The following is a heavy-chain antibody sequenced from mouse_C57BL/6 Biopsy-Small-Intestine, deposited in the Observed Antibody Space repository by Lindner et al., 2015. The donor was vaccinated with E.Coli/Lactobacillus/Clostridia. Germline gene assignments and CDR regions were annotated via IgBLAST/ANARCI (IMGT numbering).Heavy chain of an antibody. CDR1: GYAFSSSW. D-gene: IGHD2-1*01. CDR2: IYPGDGDT. CDR3: ARGYYGIFDY. J-gene: IGHJ2*01. Sequence: VQLQESGPELVEPGASVKISCKASGYAFSSSWMNWVKQRPGEGLEWIGRIYPGDGDTNYNGRFKGRATLTADKSSSTAYMQLSSLTSEDSAVYFCARGYYGIFDYWGQGTTLTVSS. V-gene: IGHV1-82*01.